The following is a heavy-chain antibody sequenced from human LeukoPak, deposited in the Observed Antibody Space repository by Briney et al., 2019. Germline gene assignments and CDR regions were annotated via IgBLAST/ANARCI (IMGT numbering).Heavy chain of an antibody. D-gene: IGHD3-3*01. CDR2: INPNSGGT. J-gene: IGHJ4*02. CDR3: ARDLVNYDFWSGYQGFDY. CDR1: GYTFTGYY. Sequence: ASVKVSCKASGYTFTGYYMHWVRQAPGQGLEWMGWINPNSGGTNYAQKFQGRVTMTRDTSISTAYMELSRLRSDDTAVYYCARDLVNYDFWSGYQGFDYWGQGTLVTVSS. V-gene: IGHV1-2*02.